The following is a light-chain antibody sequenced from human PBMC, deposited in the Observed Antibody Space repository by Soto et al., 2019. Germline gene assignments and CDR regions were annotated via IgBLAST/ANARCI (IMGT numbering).Light chain of an antibody. V-gene: IGLV2-14*01. CDR2: EVT. J-gene: IGLJ1*01. CDR1: SSDVGSFNY. Sequence: QSVLTQPASVSGSPVQSITISCTTTSSDVGSFNYVSWYQHHPGKAPKLMIYEVTSRPSGVSNRLSGSKSGNTASLTISGLQAEDEADYYCVSYANSTTLYVFGSGTKVTVL. CDR3: VSYANSTTLYV.